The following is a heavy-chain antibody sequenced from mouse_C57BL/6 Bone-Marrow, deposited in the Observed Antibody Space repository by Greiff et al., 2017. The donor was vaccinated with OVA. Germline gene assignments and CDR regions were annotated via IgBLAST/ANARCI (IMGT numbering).Heavy chain of an antibody. D-gene: IGHD1-1*01. J-gene: IGHJ4*01. CDR3: SYYGSDAMDY. CDR2: IHPNSGST. CDR1: GYTFTSYL. Sequence: QVQLQQPGAELVKPGASVKLSCKASGYTFTSYLMHWVKQRPGQGLEWIGMIHPNSGSTNYNEKFKSKATLTVDKSSSTAYMQLSSLTSEDSAVYYCSYYGSDAMDYWGQGTSVTVSS. V-gene: IGHV1-64*01.